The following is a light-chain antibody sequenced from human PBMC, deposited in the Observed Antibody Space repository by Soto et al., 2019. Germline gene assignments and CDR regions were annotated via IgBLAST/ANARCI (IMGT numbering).Light chain of an antibody. V-gene: IGLV2-14*03. Sequence: QAVVTQPASVSGSPGQSITISCTGTSSDVGGYHYVSWYQHHPGKAPKLMIYDVTNRPSGVSNRFSGSKSGNTASLTISGLQAEDEADYYCSSYTSSSTLVFGGGTKLTVL. CDR3: SSYTSSSTLV. CDR1: SSDVGGYHY. CDR2: DVT. J-gene: IGLJ2*01.